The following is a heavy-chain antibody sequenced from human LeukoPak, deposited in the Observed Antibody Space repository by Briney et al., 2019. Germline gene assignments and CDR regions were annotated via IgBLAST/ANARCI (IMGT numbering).Heavy chain of an antibody. D-gene: IGHD2-15*01. Sequence: EAGGSLRLSCAASGITFSSCAMSWIRQPPGKGLEWIGEINHSGSTNYNPSLKSRVTISVDTSKNQFSLKLSSVTAADTAVYYCARGGRMVAAYWGQGTLVTVSS. CDR1: GITFSSCA. V-gene: IGHV4-34*01. J-gene: IGHJ4*02. CDR3: ARGGRMVAAY. CDR2: INHSGST.